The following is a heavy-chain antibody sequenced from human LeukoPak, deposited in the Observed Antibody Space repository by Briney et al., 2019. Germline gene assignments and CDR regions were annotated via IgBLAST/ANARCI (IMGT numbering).Heavy chain of an antibody. V-gene: IGHV3-30*02. CDR2: IRYDGSNK. J-gene: IGHJ4*02. CDR1: GFTFSSYG. Sequence: GGSLRLSCAASGFTFSSYGIHWVRQAPGKGLEWVAFIRYDGSNKYYADSVKGRFTISRDNSKNTLYLQMNSLWAEDTAVYYCAKGGDYGDYDATPFDYWGQGTLVTVSS. CDR3: AKGGDYGDYDATPFDY. D-gene: IGHD4-17*01.